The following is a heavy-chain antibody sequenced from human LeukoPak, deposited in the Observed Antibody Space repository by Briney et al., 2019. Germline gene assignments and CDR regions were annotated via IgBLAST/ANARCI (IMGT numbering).Heavy chain of an antibody. J-gene: IGHJ4*02. CDR3: ARSTGYLTFDY. CDR1: GYTFTAYY. D-gene: IGHD2-2*01. V-gene: IGHV1-2*02. Sequence: GASVKVSCKASGYTFTAYYMHWIRQAPGQGLEWMGWINPSSGGTIYAQKFQGRVTITADKSTSTAYMELSSLRSEDTAVYYCARSTGYLTFDYWGQGTLVTVSS. CDR2: INPSSGGT.